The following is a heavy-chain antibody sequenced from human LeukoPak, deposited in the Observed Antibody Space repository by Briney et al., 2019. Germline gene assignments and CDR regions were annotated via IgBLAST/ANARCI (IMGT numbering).Heavy chain of an antibody. J-gene: IGHJ5*02. CDR2: ISGSGGST. V-gene: IGHV3-23*01. Sequence: GGSLRLSCVASGFTVSSNYMSWVRQAPGKGLEWVSAISGSGGSTYYADSVKGRFTISRDNSKNTLYLQMNSLRAEDTAVYYCAKQGITMVRGVTVEWFDPWGQGTLVTVSS. CDR3: AKQGITMVRGVTVEWFDP. D-gene: IGHD3-10*01. CDR1: GFTVSSNY.